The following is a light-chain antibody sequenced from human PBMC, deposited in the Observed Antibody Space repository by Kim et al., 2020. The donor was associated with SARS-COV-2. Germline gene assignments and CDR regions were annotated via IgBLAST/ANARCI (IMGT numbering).Light chain of an antibody. V-gene: IGKV1-5*03. Sequence: ASVGDRVTITCRASQSISNWLAWYQQKPGEVPKVLMYKASILESGVPSSFSGSKSGTELTLTISSLQPDDFATYYCQQYHDYLYTFGQGTKLEI. CDR3: QQYHDYLYT. CDR2: KAS. J-gene: IGKJ2*01. CDR1: QSISNW.